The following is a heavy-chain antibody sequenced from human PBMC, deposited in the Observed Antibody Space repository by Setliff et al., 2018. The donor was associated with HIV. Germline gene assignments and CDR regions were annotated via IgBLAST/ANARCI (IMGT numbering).Heavy chain of an antibody. J-gene: IGHJ4*02. CDR3: ARRAICSGGSCYAIDY. CDR1: GYSFTSYW. D-gene: IGHD2-15*01. V-gene: IGHV5-51*01. CDR2: IYPGDSDT. Sequence: GESLKISCKGSGYSFTSYWIGWVRQMPGKGLEWMGIIYPGDSDTRYSPSYQGQVTISADKSIRTAYLQWSSLKASDTAMYYCARRAICSGGSCYAIDYWGQGTRVTVSS.